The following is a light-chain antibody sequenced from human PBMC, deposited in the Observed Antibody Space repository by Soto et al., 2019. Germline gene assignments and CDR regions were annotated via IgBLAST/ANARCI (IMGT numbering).Light chain of an antibody. CDR1: SSDVGGYNY. V-gene: IGLV2-14*01. J-gene: IGLJ2*01. CDR3: SSYTSSSMVV. CDR2: EVS. Sequence: QSALTQPASVSGSPGQSITISCTGTSSDVGGYNYVSWYQQHPGKAPKLMIYEVSNRPSGVSNRFSGSKSGNTASLTISGLQAEDEGDYSCSSYTSSSMVVFGGGTKVTVL.